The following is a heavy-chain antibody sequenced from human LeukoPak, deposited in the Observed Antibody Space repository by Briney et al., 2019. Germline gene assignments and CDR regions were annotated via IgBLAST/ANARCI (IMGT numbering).Heavy chain of an antibody. Sequence: GGSLRLSCAASGFTFSTYGMHWVRQAPGKGLESVAVIWSDGNNRFYADSVKGRFTFSRDNSKNTLSLQMNSLRAEDTAVYYCVKERSPFDAFDIWGQGTMVTVSS. CDR3: VKERSPFDAFDI. CDR2: IWSDGNNR. CDR1: GFTFSTYG. V-gene: IGHV3-33*06. J-gene: IGHJ3*02.